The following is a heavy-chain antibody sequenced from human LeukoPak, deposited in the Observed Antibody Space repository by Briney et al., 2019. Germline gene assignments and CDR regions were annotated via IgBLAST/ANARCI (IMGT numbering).Heavy chain of an antibody. J-gene: IGHJ4*02. CDR3: SKVAYGAYTDFDY. Sequence: GGSLRLSCAASGFTFSSYAMSWIRQAPGKGLEWVSAISSSGGTTYYADSVKGRFTFSRDNSKNTLYLQMNSLRAEDTAVHYCSKVAYGAYTDFDYWGQGTLVTVSS. CDR1: GFTFSSYA. V-gene: IGHV3-23*01. D-gene: IGHD4/OR15-4a*01. CDR2: ISSSGGTT.